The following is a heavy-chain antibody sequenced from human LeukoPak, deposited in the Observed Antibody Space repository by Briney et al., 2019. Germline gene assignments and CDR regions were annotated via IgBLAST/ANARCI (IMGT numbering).Heavy chain of an antibody. CDR3: ARHARDTSDYYDY. CDR1: GGSISSYY. Sequence: ASETLSLTCTVSGGSISSYYWNWIRQPPGKGLEWIGYIYYSGSTEYNPSLKSRVTISVDTSQNQFSLKLSSMTAADTAVYYCARHARDTSDYYDYWGQGTQVAVSS. CDR2: IYYSGST. D-gene: IGHD3-22*01. J-gene: IGHJ4*02. V-gene: IGHV4-59*08.